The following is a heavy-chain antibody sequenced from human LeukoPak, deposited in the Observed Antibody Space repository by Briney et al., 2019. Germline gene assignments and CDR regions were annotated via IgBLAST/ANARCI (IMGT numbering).Heavy chain of an antibody. CDR3: ARDPGEKGYNWNCSHFYYYYMDV. V-gene: IGHV1-2*02. J-gene: IGHJ6*03. CDR2: INPNSGGT. CDR1: NYTFTSYA. Sequence: GASVKVSCKASNYTFTSYAFSWVRQAPGQGLEWMGWINPNSGGTNYAQKFQGRVTMTRETSISTAYMELSRLRPDETAVYYSARDPGEKGYNWNCSHFYYYYMDVWGKGTTVTVSS. D-gene: IGHD1-7*01.